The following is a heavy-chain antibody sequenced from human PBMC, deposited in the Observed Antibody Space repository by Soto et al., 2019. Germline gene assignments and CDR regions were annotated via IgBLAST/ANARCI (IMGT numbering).Heavy chain of an antibody. D-gene: IGHD3-9*01. CDR3: AREILGWSYYDILTGHRWSRNFDY. V-gene: IGHV3-7*04. CDR2: IKQDGSEK. J-gene: IGHJ4*02. CDR1: GFTFSSYW. Sequence: GGSLRLSCAASGFTFSSYWMSWVRQAPGKGLEWVANIKQDGSEKYYVDSVKGRFTISRDNAKNSLYLQMNSLRAEDTAVYYCAREILGWSYYDILTGHRWSRNFDYWGQGTLVTVSS.